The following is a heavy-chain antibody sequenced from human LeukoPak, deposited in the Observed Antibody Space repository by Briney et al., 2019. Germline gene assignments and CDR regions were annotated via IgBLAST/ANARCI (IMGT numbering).Heavy chain of an antibody. CDR2: ISSSGSTI. Sequence: PGGSLRLSCAASGFTFSDYYMSWICQAPGKGLEWVSYISSSGSTINYADSVKGRFTISRDSAKKSLFLQMNSLRAEDTAVYYCARVGSSGYPIDYWGQGTLVTVSS. D-gene: IGHD3-22*01. V-gene: IGHV3-11*01. CDR3: ARVGSSGYPIDY. J-gene: IGHJ4*02. CDR1: GFTFSDYY.